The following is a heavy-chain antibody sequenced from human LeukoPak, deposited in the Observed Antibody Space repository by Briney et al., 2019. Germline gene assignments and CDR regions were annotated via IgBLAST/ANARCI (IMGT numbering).Heavy chain of an antibody. CDR1: GGSISSNNYY. D-gene: IGHD6-6*01. CDR3: ARAGYSSSSGRPYYYGMDV. Sequence: KASETLSLTCTVSGGSISSNNYYWGWIRQPPGKGLEWIGSIYYGGSTNYNPSLKSRVTISVDTSKNQFSLKLSSVTAADTAVYYCARAGYSSSSGRPYYYGMDVWGQGTTVTVSS. CDR2: IYYGGST. J-gene: IGHJ6*02. V-gene: IGHV4-39*07.